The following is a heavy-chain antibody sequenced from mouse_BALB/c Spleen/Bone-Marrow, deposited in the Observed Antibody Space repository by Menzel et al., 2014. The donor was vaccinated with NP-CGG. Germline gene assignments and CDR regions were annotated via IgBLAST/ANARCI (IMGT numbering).Heavy chain of an antibody. D-gene: IGHD4-1*01. Sequence: DVKLVESGGGLVKPGGSLKLSCAASGFTFSSYTMSWVRQTPEKRLEWVATISSGGSYTYYPDSVKGRFTISRDNAKNTLYLQMSSLKSEDTAMHYCTREDTNWDFDYWGQGTTLTVSS. V-gene: IGHV5-6-4*01. J-gene: IGHJ2*01. CDR2: ISSGGSYT. CDR3: TREDTNWDFDY. CDR1: GFTFSSYT.